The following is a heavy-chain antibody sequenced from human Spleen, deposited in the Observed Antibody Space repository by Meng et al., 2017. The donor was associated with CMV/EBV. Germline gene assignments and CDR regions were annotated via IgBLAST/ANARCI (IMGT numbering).Heavy chain of an antibody. J-gene: IGHJ4*02. D-gene: IGHD3-3*01. V-gene: IGHV1-46*01. CDR2: ITPSDGTT. CDR1: GYTFTTFY. CDR3: ARDLGSGCDY. Sequence: ASVKVSCKASGYTFTTFYMHWLRQAPGQGLEWMGIITPSDGTTTYAQKFQGRVTMTRDTSTSTVYMELSSLRSEDTALYYCARDLGSGCDYWGQGTLVTVSS.